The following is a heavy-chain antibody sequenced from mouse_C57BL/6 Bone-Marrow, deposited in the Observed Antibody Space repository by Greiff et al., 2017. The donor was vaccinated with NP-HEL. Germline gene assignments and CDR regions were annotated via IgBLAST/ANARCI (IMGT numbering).Heavy chain of an antibody. CDR1: GYTFTDYE. D-gene: IGHD1-1*01. CDR3: TRPTVVAFDY. CDR2: IDPETGGT. Sequence: QVQLQQSGAELVRPGASVTLSCKASGYTFTDYEMHWVKQTPVHGLEWIGAIDPETGGTAYNQKFKGKAILTADKSSSTAYMELRSLTSEDSAVYYCTRPTVVAFDYWGQGTTLTVSS. V-gene: IGHV1-15*01. J-gene: IGHJ2*01.